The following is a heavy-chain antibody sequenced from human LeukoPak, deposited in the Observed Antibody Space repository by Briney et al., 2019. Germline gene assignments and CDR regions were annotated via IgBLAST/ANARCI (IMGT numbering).Heavy chain of an antibody. CDR1: GFTFSSYA. J-gene: IGHJ6*03. V-gene: IGHV3-30*01. Sequence: SGGYLRLYCAASGFTFSSYAMHWVRQAPGKGLEWLAVISYDGTNKYYADYVKGRFTISRDNSKNTLYLQMNRLRDEYTAVYYCARDQGSLPVWFYFYMDGWGSGTTVTVSS. CDR3: ARDQGSLPVWFYFYMDG. CDR2: ISYDGTNK. D-gene: IGHD3-16*01.